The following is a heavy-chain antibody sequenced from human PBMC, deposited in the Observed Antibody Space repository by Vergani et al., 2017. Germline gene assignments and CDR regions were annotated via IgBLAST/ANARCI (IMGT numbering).Heavy chain of an antibody. CDR2: NVVGSGKT. CDR1: GFTFTSYA. J-gene: IGHJ6*03. V-gene: IGHV1-58*01. CDR3: AAGLACSSTSCYTEGVHIDV. D-gene: IGHD2-2*02. Sequence: QLVQSGAEVKKPGTSVKVSCKASGFTFTSYAVQWVRQARGQRLGWIGWNVVGSGKTNYAQKFLERVTIIRDMSTSTAYIELSSLRSEDTAVYYCAAGLACSSTSCYTEGVHIDVWGKGTTVTVSS.